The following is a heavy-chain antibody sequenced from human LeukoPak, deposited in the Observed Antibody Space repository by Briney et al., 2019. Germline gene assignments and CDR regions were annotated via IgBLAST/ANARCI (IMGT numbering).Heavy chain of an antibody. Sequence: LRLPCAASGFPFGDYAMHWVRQAPGKGLEWVPGISWNSAGIGYADSVEGRFTISRDNAKNSLYLQMNSLRAEDTALYYCAKDYSSSWYAGHFDYWGQGTLVTVSS. CDR1: GFPFGDYA. CDR3: AKDYSSSWYAGHFDY. V-gene: IGHV3-9*01. D-gene: IGHD6-13*01. CDR2: ISWNSAGI. J-gene: IGHJ4*02.